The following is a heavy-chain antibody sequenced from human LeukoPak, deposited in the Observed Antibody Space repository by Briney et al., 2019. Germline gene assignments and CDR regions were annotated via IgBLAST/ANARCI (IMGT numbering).Heavy chain of an antibody. CDR3: ARDSEGYFDY. CDR2: LHTSGST. Sequence: SQTLSLTCTVSGGSISSGNYYWSWIRQPAGKGLEWIGRLHTSGSTNYNPSLKSRLTISVDRSKNQFSLKLSSVTAADTAVYYCARDSEGYFDYWGQGTLVTVSP. CDR1: GGSISSGNYY. V-gene: IGHV4-61*02. J-gene: IGHJ4*02.